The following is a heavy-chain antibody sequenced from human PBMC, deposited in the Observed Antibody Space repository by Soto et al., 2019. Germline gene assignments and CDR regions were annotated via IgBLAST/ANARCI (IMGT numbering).Heavy chain of an antibody. CDR3: ARGLGRSYYDGTGHFRLGH. CDR2: LYPAGRA. J-gene: IGHJ4*02. D-gene: IGHD3-16*01. Sequence: GGSLRLSCAASGFSVSSNYVTWVRQAPGKGLKWVAVLYPAGRADYADSVKGRFTISTDNSKNTVFLHMNTLRPDDTAVYFCARGLGRSYYDGTGHFRLGHWGPGNLVPV. CDR1: GFSVSSNY. V-gene: IGHV3-53*01.